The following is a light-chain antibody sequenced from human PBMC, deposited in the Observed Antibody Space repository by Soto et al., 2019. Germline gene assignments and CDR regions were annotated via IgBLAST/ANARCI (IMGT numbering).Light chain of an antibody. CDR1: QSLLHSNGNNF. V-gene: IGKV2-28*01. Sequence: EIVMTQSPLSLSVTPGEPASISCRSSQSLLHSNGNNFLDWYLQKPGQSPQLLIYLGSTRASGVPDRFSGSGSGTEFTLTISSLQSEDFAVYYCQQEKTFGQGTKVDIK. J-gene: IGKJ1*01. CDR2: LGS. CDR3: QQEKT.